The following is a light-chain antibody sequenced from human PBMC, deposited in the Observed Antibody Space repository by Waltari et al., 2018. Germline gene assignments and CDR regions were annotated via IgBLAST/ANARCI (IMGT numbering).Light chain of an antibody. CDR2: DVR. J-gene: IGLJ3*02. CDR1: SSAIVGYDY. V-gene: IGLV2-14*03. CDR3: SSYTTTGTVV. Sequence: QSDLTQPASLSGSPGQSITTSCTGASSAIVGYDYVSWYVQQPGTAPKLLISDVRNRPPGVSARFSGSKSGNTASLTISGLQAGDDGNYFCSSYTTTGTVVFGGGTKVTVL.